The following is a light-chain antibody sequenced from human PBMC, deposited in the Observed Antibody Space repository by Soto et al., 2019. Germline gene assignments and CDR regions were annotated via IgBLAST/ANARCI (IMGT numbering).Light chain of an antibody. J-gene: IGKJ4*01. Sequence: IFVAHSPPTLSLSPGERSTVSCRASQSVSNYLAWYQQKPGQAPRLIIYDAYNSATGIPARFSGSRSGKELALTITSIEPEDFEVSSCKKRRICNLNFGGGTKADIK. CDR3: KKRRICNLN. V-gene: IGKV3-11*01. CDR1: QSVSNY. CDR2: DAY.